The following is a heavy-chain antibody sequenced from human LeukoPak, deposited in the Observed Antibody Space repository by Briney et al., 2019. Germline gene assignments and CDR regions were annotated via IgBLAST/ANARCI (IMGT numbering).Heavy chain of an antibody. J-gene: IGHJ4*02. D-gene: IGHD3-22*01. Sequence: PGGSLRLSCAASGCTFSNYWMSWARQAPGKGLEWVGRIRSNAYGGATESAAPVTGRFTISRDDSENTLYLQMNSLKIEDTAVYYCTRGSNRDDSSDFDCWGQGTLVTVSS. CDR1: GCTFSNYW. CDR2: IRSNAYGGAT. CDR3: TRGSNRDDSSDFDC. V-gene: IGHV3-15*01.